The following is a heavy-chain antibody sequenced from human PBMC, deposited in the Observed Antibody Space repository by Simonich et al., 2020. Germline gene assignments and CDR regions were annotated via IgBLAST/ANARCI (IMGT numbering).Heavy chain of an antibody. CDR3: ARHAGFAFDI. D-gene: IGHD6-13*01. V-gene: IGHV4-39*01. CDR1: GGSISSSSYY. CDR2: IYDIGCT. J-gene: IGHJ3*02. Sequence: QLQLQESGPGLVKHSETLSLTCTVSGGSISSSSYYWGWLRQPPGKGLEWIGSIYDIGCTYYNPSLKRRVTISVDTSKNQFSLKLSSVTAADTAVYYCARHAGFAFDIWGQGTMVTVSS.